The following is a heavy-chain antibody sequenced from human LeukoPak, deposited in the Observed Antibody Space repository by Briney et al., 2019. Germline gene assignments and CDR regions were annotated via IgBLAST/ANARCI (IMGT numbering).Heavy chain of an antibody. CDR1: GFTFSLHY. CDR2: IKDDGAQT. D-gene: IGHD3-9*01. Sequence: AGSLRLSCAASGFTFSLHYMGWVRQTPEKGLEWVANIKDDGAQTFYMDSVKGRFTISRDNAKNSVYLQMNRLRAEDTAVYYCARHRYFYFDLWGQGNLVSVSS. J-gene: IGHJ4*02. V-gene: IGHV3-7*01. CDR3: ARHRYFYFDL.